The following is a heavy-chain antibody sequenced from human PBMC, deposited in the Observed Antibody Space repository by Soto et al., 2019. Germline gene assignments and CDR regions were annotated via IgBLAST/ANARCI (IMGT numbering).Heavy chain of an antibody. D-gene: IGHD3-16*02. J-gene: IGHJ5*02. Sequence: ASVKVSCKASGGTFSSYAISWVRQAPGQGLEWMGGIIPIFGTANYAQKFQGRVTITADESTSTAYMELSSLRSEDTAVYYCARANYDYVWGSYRYNWFDPWGHGTLVTVSS. CDR2: IIPIFGTA. CDR3: ARANYDYVWGSYRYNWFDP. CDR1: GGTFSSYA. V-gene: IGHV1-69*13.